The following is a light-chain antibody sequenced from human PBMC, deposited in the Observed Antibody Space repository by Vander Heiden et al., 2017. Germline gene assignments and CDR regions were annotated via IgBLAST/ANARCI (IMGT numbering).Light chain of an antibody. CDR3: QQDYNLPLT. V-gene: IGKV3D-7*01. Sequence: EIVMTPSPATLSLSPGERATLSCRASQSVSSSYLSWYQQKPGQAPRLLIYGASTRATGIPARFSGSGSGTDFTLTISSLQPEDFAVYYCQQDYNLPLTFGGGTKVEIK. CDR2: GAS. CDR1: QSVSSSY. J-gene: IGKJ4*01.